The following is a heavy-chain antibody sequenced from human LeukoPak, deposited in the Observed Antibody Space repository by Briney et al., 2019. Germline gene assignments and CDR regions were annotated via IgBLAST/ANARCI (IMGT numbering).Heavy chain of an antibody. CDR2: IYSGGST. V-gene: IGHV3-66*01. CDR3: AKDQRYGDYPEDYYYMDV. J-gene: IGHJ6*03. D-gene: IGHD4-17*01. CDR1: GFTVSSNY. Sequence: GSLRLSCAASGFTVSSNYMSWVRQAPGKGLEWVSVIYSGGSTYYADSVKGRFTISRDNSKNTLYLQMNSLRAEDTAVYYCAKDQRYGDYPEDYYYMDVWGKGTTVTVSS.